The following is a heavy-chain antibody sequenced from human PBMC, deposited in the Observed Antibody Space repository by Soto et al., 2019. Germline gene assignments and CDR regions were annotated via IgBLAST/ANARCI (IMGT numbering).Heavy chain of an antibody. Sequence: PSETLSLTCAVYGGSFSGYYWSWIRQPPGKGLEWIGEINHSGSTNYNPSLKSRVTISVDTSKNQFSLKLSSVTAADTAVYYCARGLRYYVKDTLTHPGAFDIWGQGTMVTVSS. D-gene: IGHD3-10*02. V-gene: IGHV4-34*01. J-gene: IGHJ3*02. CDR3: ARGLRYYVKDTLTHPGAFDI. CDR1: GGSFSGYY. CDR2: INHSGST.